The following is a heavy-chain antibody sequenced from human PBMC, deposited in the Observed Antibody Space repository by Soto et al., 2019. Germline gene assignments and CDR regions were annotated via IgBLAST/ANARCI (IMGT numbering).Heavy chain of an antibody. V-gene: IGHV3-23*05. D-gene: IGHD2-8*01. CDR1: GFRLRDYT. CDR3: ARRVNGYVDY. J-gene: IGHJ4*02. CDR2: ILSNYNT. Sequence: EVQVLESGGGLVQPGGSLTLSCAASGFRLRDYTMSWVRQAPGKVLESISVILSNYNTYYTDSVRCRFTISRDSSKNMFYLEMNSLRAEDTAVYYCARRVNGYVDYWGQGARVTVSS.